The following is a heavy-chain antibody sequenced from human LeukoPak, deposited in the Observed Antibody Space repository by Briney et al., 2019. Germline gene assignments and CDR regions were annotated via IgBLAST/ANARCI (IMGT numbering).Heavy chain of an antibody. V-gene: IGHV1-2*02. Sequence: EASVKVSCKASRYTFIDYYIHWVRQAPGQGLEWMGWINPNSGGTNYAQNFQGRVTMTRDTSIATAYMELSRLRSDDMAVYYCARERYGSGMDVWGQGTTVIVSS. D-gene: IGHD3-10*01. CDR1: RYTFIDYY. CDR2: INPNSGGT. CDR3: ARERYGSGMDV. J-gene: IGHJ6*02.